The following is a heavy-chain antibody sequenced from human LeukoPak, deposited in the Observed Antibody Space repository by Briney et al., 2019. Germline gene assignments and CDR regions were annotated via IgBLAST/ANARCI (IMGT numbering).Heavy chain of an antibody. D-gene: IGHD3-22*01. CDR2: IYQSGSA. CDR1: GGSISSYY. V-gene: IGHV4-59*12. Sequence: TSETLSLTCTVSGGSISSYYWSWIRQPPGKGLEWIGFIYQSGSASYNPSLQSRVTISIDKPKNQFSLNLSSVTAADTAVYYCARNSYYDNSGEGAFDIWGQGTMVTVSS. CDR3: ARNSYYDNSGEGAFDI. J-gene: IGHJ3*02.